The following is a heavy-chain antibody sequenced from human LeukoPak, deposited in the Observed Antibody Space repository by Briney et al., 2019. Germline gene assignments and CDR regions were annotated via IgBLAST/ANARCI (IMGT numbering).Heavy chain of an antibody. CDR1: GATFSSYW. J-gene: IGHJ4*02. CDR2: IKQDGSEK. CDR3: ARDSYAAAGAIDY. V-gene: IGHV3-7*01. Sequence: GGSLRLPCAASGATFSSYWMSWVRNPPGKGLEWVANIKQDGSEKYYVDSVKGRFTISRDNAKNSLYLQMISLRVEDTAVFYCARDSYAAAGAIDYWGQGILVTVSS. D-gene: IGHD2-8*01.